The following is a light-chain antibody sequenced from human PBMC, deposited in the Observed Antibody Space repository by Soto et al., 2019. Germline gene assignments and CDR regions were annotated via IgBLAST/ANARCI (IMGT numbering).Light chain of an antibody. CDR1: QSISSW. J-gene: IGKJ1*01. V-gene: IGKV1-5*03. Sequence: DIQMTQSPSTLSGSVGDRVTITCRASQSISSWLAWYQQIPGKAPKLLIYKASSLESGVPSRFSGSGSGTEFTLTISSLQPDDFATYYCQQYNSYSWTFGQGTK. CDR2: KAS. CDR3: QQYNSYSWT.